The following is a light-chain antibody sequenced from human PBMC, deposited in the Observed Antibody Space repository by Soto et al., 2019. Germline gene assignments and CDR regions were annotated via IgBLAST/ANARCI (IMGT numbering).Light chain of an antibody. CDR1: SSDVGGYNF. CDR3: CSYAGSYTYV. J-gene: IGLJ1*01. Sequence: QSALTQPRSVSGSPGQSVTISCTGTSSDVGGYNFVSWYQHHPGKAPKLMIYNVIQRPSGVPDRFSASKSGNTASLTISGLHAEDEADYYCCSYAGSYTYVFGTGTKVTVL. V-gene: IGLV2-11*01. CDR2: NVI.